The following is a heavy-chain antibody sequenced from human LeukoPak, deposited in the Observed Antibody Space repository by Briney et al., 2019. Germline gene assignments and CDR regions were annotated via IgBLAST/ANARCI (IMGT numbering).Heavy chain of an antibody. CDR2: ISGSGGST. D-gene: IGHD1-26*01. CDR3: AKLSGSYPTYFDY. Sequence: PGGSLRLSCAASGFTFSSYAMSWVRQAPGKGLEWVSAISGSGGSTYYADSVKGRFTISRDNSKNTLYLQMNSLGAEDTAVYYCAKLSGSYPTYFDYWGQGTLVTVSS. CDR1: GFTFSSYA. J-gene: IGHJ4*02. V-gene: IGHV3-23*01.